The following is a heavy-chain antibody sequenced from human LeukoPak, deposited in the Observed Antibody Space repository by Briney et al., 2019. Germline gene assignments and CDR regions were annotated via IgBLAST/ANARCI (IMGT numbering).Heavy chain of an antibody. J-gene: IGHJ4*02. D-gene: IGHD6-19*01. CDR3: ARGTSGWYHY. V-gene: IGHV4-59*11. Sequence: SETLSLTCTVSGGSISSHYWSWIRQPLGKGLEWIGYIYYSGSTNYNPSLKSRVTISVDTSKNQFSLKLSSVTAADTAVYYCARGTSGWYHYWGQGTLVTVSS. CDR2: IYYSGST. CDR1: GGSISSHY.